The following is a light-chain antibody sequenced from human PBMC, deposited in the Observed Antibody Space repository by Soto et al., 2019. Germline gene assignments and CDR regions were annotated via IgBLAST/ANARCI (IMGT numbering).Light chain of an antibody. CDR2: EVS. V-gene: IGLV2-14*01. CDR1: RSDVGAYNY. Sequence: QSALSQPASVSGSPGQSSTISCTGTRSDVGAYNYVSWYQQHPGKAPKLLISEVSTRPSGVSNRISGSKSRNTASLTISGLRTEDEADYYCSSYTNSATPLYVFGTGTKLTVL. J-gene: IGLJ1*01. CDR3: SSYTNSATPLYV.